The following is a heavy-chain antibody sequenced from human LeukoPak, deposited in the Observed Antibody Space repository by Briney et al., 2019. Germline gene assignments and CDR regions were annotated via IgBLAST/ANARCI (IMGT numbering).Heavy chain of an antibody. J-gene: IGHJ4*02. Sequence: PGGSLRLSCAASGFTFSHSAMSWVRQAPGKGLEWVSNISGGDISTYYADTVKGRFTISRDNSKNTLYLQMNSLRADDTAVYFCAKSGYNRFDYWGQGTLVTVSS. D-gene: IGHD5-24*01. V-gene: IGHV3-23*01. CDR1: GFTFSHSA. CDR2: ISGGDIST. CDR3: AKSGYNRFDY.